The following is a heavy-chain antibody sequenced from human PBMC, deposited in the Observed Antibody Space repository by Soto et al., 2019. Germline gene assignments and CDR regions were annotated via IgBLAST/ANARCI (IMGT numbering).Heavy chain of an antibody. J-gene: IGHJ4*02. Sequence: NPSETLSITCTVSGGSISNYFCNWIRQPAGKGLEWIGRIDNSGSTNYNPSLKSRITMSADTSRNQFSLKLNSVTAADTAVYYCARGGQDFWSGPFDYWGQGALVTVS. CDR1: GGSISNYF. CDR3: ARGGQDFWSGPFDY. D-gene: IGHD3-3*01. CDR2: IDNSGST. V-gene: IGHV4-4*07.